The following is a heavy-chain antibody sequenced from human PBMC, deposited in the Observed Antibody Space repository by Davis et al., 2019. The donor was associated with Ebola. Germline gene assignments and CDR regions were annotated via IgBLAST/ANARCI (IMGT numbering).Heavy chain of an antibody. V-gene: IGHV1-8*02. CDR3: ARGLDVALRYFDWSSFDY. CDR2: MNPNSGNT. Sequence: ASVKVSCKASGGTFSSYAISWVRQATGQGLEWMGWMNPNSGNTGYAQKFQGRVTMTRNTSISTAYMELSSLRSEDTAVYYCARGLDVALRYFDWSSFDYWGQGTLVTVSS. CDR1: GGTFSSYA. J-gene: IGHJ4*02. D-gene: IGHD3-9*01.